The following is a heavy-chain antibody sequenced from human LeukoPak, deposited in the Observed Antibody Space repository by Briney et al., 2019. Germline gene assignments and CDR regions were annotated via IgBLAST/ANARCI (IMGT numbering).Heavy chain of an antibody. V-gene: IGHV1-18*01. J-gene: IGHJ5*02. CDR3: ARDGSSSSWHNWFDP. CDR2: VSDYNGNT. Sequence: ASVKVSCKASGYTFTSYGISWVRQAPGQGLEWMGWVSDYNGNTNYAQKFQGRVTMTTDTSTSTAYMELRSLRSDDTAVYYCARDGSSSSWHNWFDPWGQGTLVTVS. D-gene: IGHD6-13*01. CDR1: GYTFTSYG.